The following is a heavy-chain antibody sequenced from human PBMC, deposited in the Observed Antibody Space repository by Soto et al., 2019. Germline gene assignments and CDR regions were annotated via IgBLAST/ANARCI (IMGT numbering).Heavy chain of an antibody. V-gene: IGHV4-39*07. CDR3: AREGRWGYSYGYYYYYGMDV. D-gene: IGHD5-18*01. CDR1: GGSISSSSYY. J-gene: IGHJ6*02. CDR2: INHSGST. Sequence: SETLSLTCTVSGGSISSSSYYWGWIRQPPGKGLEWIGEINHSGSTNYNPSLKSRVTISVDTSKNQFSLQLNSVTPEDTAVYYCAREGRWGYSYGYYYYYGMDVWGQGTTVTVSS.